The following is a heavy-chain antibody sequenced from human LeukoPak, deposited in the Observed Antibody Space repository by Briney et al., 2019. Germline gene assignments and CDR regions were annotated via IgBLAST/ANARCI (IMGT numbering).Heavy chain of an antibody. CDR3: ARNVTGGSSGYWRFDY. CDR2: IYYSGST. CDR1: GGSISSSNYY. Sequence: SETLSLTCTVSGGSISSSNYYWGWIRQPPGKGLEWIGSIYYSGSTYYKSSLKSRIIISVDTSKNQFSLKLSSVTAADTAVYYCARNVTGGSSGYWRFDYWGQGTLVTVSS. D-gene: IGHD3-22*01. J-gene: IGHJ4*02. V-gene: IGHV4-39*01.